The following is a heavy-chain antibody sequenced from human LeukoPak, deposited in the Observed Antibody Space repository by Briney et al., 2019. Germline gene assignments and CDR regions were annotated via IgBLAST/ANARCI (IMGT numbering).Heavy chain of an antibody. CDR2: IIPIFGTA. CDR1: GGTFSSYA. J-gene: IGHJ4*02. D-gene: IGHD3-22*01. Sequence: SVKVSCKGSGGTFSSYAISWVRQAPGQGLEWMGRIIPIFGTANDAQKFQGRVTITADKSSSTAYMELSSLRSEDTAVYYCARIDSSGSSNHRFDYWGQGPLVTVSS. V-gene: IGHV1-69*06. CDR3: ARIDSSGSSNHRFDY.